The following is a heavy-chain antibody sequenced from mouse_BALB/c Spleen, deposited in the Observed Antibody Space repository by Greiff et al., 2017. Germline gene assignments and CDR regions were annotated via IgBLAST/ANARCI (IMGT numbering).Heavy chain of an antibody. D-gene: IGHD1-1*01. CDR1: GYTFTDYE. V-gene: IGHV1-15*01. Sequence: VQLKESGAELVRPGASVTLSCKASGYTFTDYEMHWVKQTPVHGLEWIGAIDPETGGTAYNQKFKGKATLTADKSSSTAYMELRSLTSEDSAVYYCTRSTVVAEDYAMDYWGQGTSVTVSS. CDR3: TRSTVVAEDYAMDY. CDR2: IDPETGGT. J-gene: IGHJ4*01.